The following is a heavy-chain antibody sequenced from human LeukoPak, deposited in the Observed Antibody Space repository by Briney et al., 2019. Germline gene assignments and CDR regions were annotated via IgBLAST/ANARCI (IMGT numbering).Heavy chain of an antibody. CDR2: ISSTSSTI. D-gene: IGHD3-22*01. V-gene: IGHV3-48*04. Sequence: GGSLRLSCAASGFTFSSYSMNWVRQAPGKGLEWVSYISSTSSTIYYADSVKGRFTISRDNAKNSLYLQMNSLRAEDTAVYYCARVPTADYYDSSGCYPFDYWGQGTLVTVSS. CDR1: GFTFSSYS. CDR3: ARVPTADYYDSSGCYPFDY. J-gene: IGHJ4*02.